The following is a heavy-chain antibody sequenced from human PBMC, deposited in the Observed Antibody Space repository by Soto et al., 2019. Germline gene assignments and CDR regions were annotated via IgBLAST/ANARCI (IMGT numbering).Heavy chain of an antibody. J-gene: IGHJ6*02. V-gene: IGHV3-48*03. CDR1: GFTFSSYE. D-gene: IGHD3-3*01. CDR3: ARESYYDFWSGYDRAYGMDV. Sequence: PGGSLRLSCAASGFTFSSYEMNWVRQAPGKGLEWVSYISSSGSAIYYADSLKGRFTISRDNAKNSLYLQMNSLRAEDTAVYYCARESYYDFWSGYDRAYGMDVWGQGTTVTVSS. CDR2: ISSSGSAI.